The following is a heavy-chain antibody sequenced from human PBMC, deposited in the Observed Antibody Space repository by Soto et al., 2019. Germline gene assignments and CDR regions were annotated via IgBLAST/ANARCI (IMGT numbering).Heavy chain of an antibody. CDR3: ARHRDDFWSGYSVTDAGIFDY. V-gene: IGHV4-39*01. D-gene: IGHD3-3*01. Sequence: PSETLSLTCTVSGGSISSSSYYWGWIRQPPGKGLEWIGSIYYSGSTYYNPSLKSRVTISVDTSKNQFSLKLSSVTAADTAVYYCARHRDDFWSGYSVTDAGIFDYWGQGTLVTVSS. CDR2: IYYSGST. CDR1: GGSISSSSYY. J-gene: IGHJ4*02.